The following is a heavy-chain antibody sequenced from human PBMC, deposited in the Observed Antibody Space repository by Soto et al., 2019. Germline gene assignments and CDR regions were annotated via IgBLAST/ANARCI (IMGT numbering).Heavy chain of an antibody. CDR1: GGSISSSSYY. Sequence: SETLSLTCTVSGGSISSSSYYWGWIRQPPGKGLEWIGSIYYSGSTYYNPSLKSRVTISVDTSKNQFSLKLSSVTAADTAVYYCASLYSSSWYYYGMDVWGQGTTVT. V-gene: IGHV4-39*01. CDR3: ASLYSSSWYYYGMDV. J-gene: IGHJ6*02. CDR2: IYYSGST. D-gene: IGHD6-13*01.